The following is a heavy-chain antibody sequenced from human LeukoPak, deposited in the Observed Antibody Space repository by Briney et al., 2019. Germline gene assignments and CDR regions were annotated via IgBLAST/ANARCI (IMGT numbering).Heavy chain of an antibody. CDR1: GFTFSSYA. Sequence: PGGSLRLSCAASGFTFSSYAMSWVRQAPGKGLEWVSAISGSGGSTYYADSVKGRFAISRDNSKNTLYLQMNSLRAEDTAVYYCAKVPAAMGHAFDIWGQGTMVTVSS. J-gene: IGHJ3*02. V-gene: IGHV3-23*01. CDR2: ISGSGGST. D-gene: IGHD2-2*01. CDR3: AKVPAAMGHAFDI.